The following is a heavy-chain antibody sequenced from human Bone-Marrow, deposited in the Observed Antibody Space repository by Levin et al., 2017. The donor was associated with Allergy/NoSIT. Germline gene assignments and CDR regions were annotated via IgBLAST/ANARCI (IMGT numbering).Heavy chain of an antibody. CDR1: GFTFDLSA. CDR3: AKEAFAAPGNVDWFDS. Sequence: GESLKISCAASGFTFDLSAMSWVRQVPGRGLEWVASISGSGASTYYADSVKGRFTISRDISKNRLSLRMKSLGVDDTAVYFCAKEAFAAPGNVDWFDSWGQGTFVTVSS. V-gene: IGHV3-23*01. CDR2: ISGSGAST. J-gene: IGHJ5*01. D-gene: IGHD6-13*01.